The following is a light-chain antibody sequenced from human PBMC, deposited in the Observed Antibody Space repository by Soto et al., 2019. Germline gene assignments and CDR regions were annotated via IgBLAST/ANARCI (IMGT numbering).Light chain of an antibody. J-gene: IGKJ1*01. CDR1: QSISSY. CDR2: KAS. CDR3: QQYNSYPWT. Sequence: DIQMTQSPSSLSASVGDRVTITCRASQSISSYLNWYQQKPGIAPKLLICKASSLESGVPSRFSGSGSGTEFTLTISSLQPDDFATYYCQQYNSYPWTFGQGTKVEI. V-gene: IGKV1-5*03.